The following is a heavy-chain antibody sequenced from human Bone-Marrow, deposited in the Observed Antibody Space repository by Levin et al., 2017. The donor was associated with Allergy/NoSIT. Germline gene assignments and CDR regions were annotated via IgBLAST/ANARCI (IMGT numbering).Heavy chain of an antibody. CDR1: GYTFTAYN. J-gene: IGHJ4*02. Sequence: ASVKVSCKTSGYTFTAYNVHWVRQAPGLGLEWVGRITPYSGATNYAETFQDRVTMTTDTSSSTVHLELRSLRSDDAAVYFCAREVRQYLPTPWGQGTLVSVS. D-gene: IGHD4-11*01. CDR3: AREVRQYLPTP. V-gene: IGHV1-2*06. CDR2: ITPYSGAT.